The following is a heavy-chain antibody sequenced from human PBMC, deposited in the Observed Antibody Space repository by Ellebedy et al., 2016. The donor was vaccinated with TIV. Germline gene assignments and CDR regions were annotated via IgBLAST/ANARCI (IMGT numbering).Heavy chain of an antibody. Sequence: ASVKVSCXVSGYTLTELSMHWVRQAPGKGLEWMGGFDPEDGETIYAQKFQGRVTMTEDTSTDTAYMELSSLRSEDTAVYYCATGGNMVRGVIPQEDYYYYYMDVWGKGTTVTVSS. V-gene: IGHV1-24*01. CDR2: FDPEDGET. CDR1: GYTLTELS. D-gene: IGHD3-10*01. CDR3: ATGGNMVRGVIPQEDYYYYYMDV. J-gene: IGHJ6*03.